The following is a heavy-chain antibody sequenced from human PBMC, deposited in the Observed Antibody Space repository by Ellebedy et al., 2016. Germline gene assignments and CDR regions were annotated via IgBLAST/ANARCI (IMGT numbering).Heavy chain of an antibody. CDR1: GFTFSSYS. CDR3: ASFLVRGRIDY. V-gene: IGHV3-48*04. J-gene: IGHJ4*02. CDR2: ISSSSSTI. Sequence: GESLKISXAASGFTFSSYSMNWVRQAPGKGLEWVSYISSSSSTIYYADSVKGRFTISRDNAKNSLYLQMNSLRAEDTAVYYCASFLVRGRIDYWGQGTLVTVSS. D-gene: IGHD3-10*01.